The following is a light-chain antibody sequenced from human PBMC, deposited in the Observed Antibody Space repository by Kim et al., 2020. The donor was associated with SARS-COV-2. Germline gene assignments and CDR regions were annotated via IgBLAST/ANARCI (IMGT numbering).Light chain of an antibody. J-gene: IGKJ1*01. CDR2: KAS. Sequence: DIQMTQSPSTLSASVGDRVTLTCRASQSVDGWLSWFQQKPGKAPKLLIYKASRLESGVPSRFSGSGSGTEFTLTISSLQSDDFGTYYCQQYNNYPWTFGQGTKVDIK. V-gene: IGKV1-5*03. CDR3: QQYNNYPWT. CDR1: QSVDGW.